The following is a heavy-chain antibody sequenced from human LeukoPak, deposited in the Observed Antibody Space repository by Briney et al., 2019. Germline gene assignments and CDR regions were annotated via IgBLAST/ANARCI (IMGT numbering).Heavy chain of an antibody. V-gene: IGHV1-2*02. Sequence: ASVKVSCKASGHTFTGYYMHWVRQAPGQGLEWMGWINPNSGGTNYAQKFQGRVTMTRDTPVSTAYMELSRLRSDDTAVYYCARGPTYCSSTSCYTLSHFSHYYGMDVWGQGTTVTVSS. J-gene: IGHJ6*02. D-gene: IGHD2-2*02. CDR3: ARGPTYCSSTSCYTLSHFSHYYGMDV. CDR2: INPNSGGT. CDR1: GHTFTGYY.